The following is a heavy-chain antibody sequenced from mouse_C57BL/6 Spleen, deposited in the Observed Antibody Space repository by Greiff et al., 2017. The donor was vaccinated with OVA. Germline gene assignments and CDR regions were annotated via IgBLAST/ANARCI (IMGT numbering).Heavy chain of an antibody. V-gene: IGHV6-6*01. J-gene: IGHJ2*01. CDR2: IRNKANNHAT. CDR3: TRWEAGTCDY. D-gene: IGHD4-1*01. CDR1: GFTFSDAW. Sequence: EVKLEESGGGFVQPGGSMKLSCAASGFTFSDAWMDWVRQSPEKGLEWVAEIRNKANNHATYYAESVKGRFTISRDDSKSIVYLQMNILRAEDTGIYYCTRWEAGTCDYWGQGTTLTVSS.